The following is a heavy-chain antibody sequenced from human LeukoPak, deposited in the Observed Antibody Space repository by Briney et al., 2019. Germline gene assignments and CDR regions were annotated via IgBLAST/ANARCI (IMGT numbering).Heavy chain of an antibody. Sequence: GGSLRLSCAAPGFPFSSFSMNWVRQAPGKGLEWVSYISSTSSSIYYADSVKGRFTVSRDNAKDSLYLQMNSLRDEDTAVYYCARDLISGDYTFDYWGQGALVTVSS. CDR3: ARDLISGDYTFDY. CDR2: ISSTSSSI. J-gene: IGHJ4*02. D-gene: IGHD4-11*01. V-gene: IGHV3-48*02. CDR1: GFPFSSFS.